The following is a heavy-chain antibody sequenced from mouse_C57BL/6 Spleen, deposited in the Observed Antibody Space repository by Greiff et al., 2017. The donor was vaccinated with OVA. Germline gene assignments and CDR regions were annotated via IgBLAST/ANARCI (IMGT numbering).Heavy chain of an antibody. D-gene: IGHD1-1*01. Sequence: EVNVVESGGGLVKPGGSLKLSCAASGFTFSDYGMHWVRQAPEKGLEWVAYISSGSSTIYYADTVKGRFTISRDNAKNTLFLQMTSLRSEDTAMYYCARPGYGSRDAMDYWGQGTSVTVSS. CDR3: ARPGYGSRDAMDY. J-gene: IGHJ4*01. CDR1: GFTFSDYG. CDR2: ISSGSSTI. V-gene: IGHV5-17*01.